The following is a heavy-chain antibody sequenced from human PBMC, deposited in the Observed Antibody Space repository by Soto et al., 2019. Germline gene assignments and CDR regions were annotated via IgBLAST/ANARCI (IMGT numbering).Heavy chain of an antibody. CDR1: GFTFSSYA. CDR3: ARDGNYVLRYFDGLLWGGAFDI. V-gene: IGHV3-30-3*01. CDR2: ISYDGSNK. J-gene: IGHJ3*02. Sequence: GGSLRLSCAASGFTFSSYAMHWVRQAPGKGLEWVAVISYDGSNKYYADSVKGRFTISRDNSKNTLYLQRNSLRAEDTAVYYCARDGNYVLRYFDGLLWGGAFDIWGQGTMVTVSS. D-gene: IGHD3-9*01.